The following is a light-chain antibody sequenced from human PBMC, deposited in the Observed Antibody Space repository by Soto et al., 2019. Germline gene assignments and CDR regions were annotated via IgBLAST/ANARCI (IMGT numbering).Light chain of an antibody. Sequence: DIQMTQSPSTLSASVGDRVTITCRASQSISSWLAWYQQKPGKAPKLLIYKASSLESGVPSRFSGSGSGKEFTLTISSLQPDDFATYCCQQYDTYSPFGQGTKVEIK. CDR1: QSISSW. J-gene: IGKJ1*01. CDR2: KAS. V-gene: IGKV1-5*03. CDR3: QQYDTYSP.